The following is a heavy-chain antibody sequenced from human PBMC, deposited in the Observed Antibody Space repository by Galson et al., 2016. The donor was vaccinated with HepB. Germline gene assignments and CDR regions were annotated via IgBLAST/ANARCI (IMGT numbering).Heavy chain of an antibody. D-gene: IGHD4-17*01. CDR3: ARDRGDYSPFYYYYGMDV. CDR2: IYYSGRT. Sequence: ETLSLTCTVFGGSISSNNYYWGWIRQPPGKGLEWIGSIYYSGRTYYNPSLKSRVTISVDTSKNQFSLKLSSVTAADTAVYYCARDRGDYSPFYYYYGMDVWGQGTTVIVSS. CDR1: GGSISSNNYY. J-gene: IGHJ6*02. V-gene: IGHV4-39*07.